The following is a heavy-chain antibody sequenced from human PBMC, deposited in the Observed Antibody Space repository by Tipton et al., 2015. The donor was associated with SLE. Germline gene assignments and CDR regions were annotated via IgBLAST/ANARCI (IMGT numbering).Heavy chain of an antibody. J-gene: IGHJ1*01. CDR2: IYYSGST. V-gene: IGHV4-59*08. CDR3: ARQYDILTPLQH. Sequence: LRLSCTVSGGSISSYYWSWIRQPPGKGLEWIGNIYYSGSTNYNPSLKSRVTISVDTSKNQFSLKLSSVTAADTAVYYCARQYDILTPLQHWGQGTLVTVSS. D-gene: IGHD3-9*01. CDR1: GGSISSYY.